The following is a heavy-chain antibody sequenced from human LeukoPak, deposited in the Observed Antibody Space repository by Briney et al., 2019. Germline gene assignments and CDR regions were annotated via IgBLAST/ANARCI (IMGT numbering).Heavy chain of an antibody. CDR3: ARDHYYGSGGHYYYMDV. D-gene: IGHD3-10*01. J-gene: IGHJ6*03. V-gene: IGHV4-39*07. CDR2: MYSSGST. Sequence: PSETLSLTCTVSGGSISITSYYWGWIRQPPGKGLEWIGSMYSSGSTYYNPSLKSRVTISVDTSKNQFSLKLSSVTAADTAVYYCARDHYYGSGGHYYYMDVWGKGTTVTISS. CDR1: GGSISITSYY.